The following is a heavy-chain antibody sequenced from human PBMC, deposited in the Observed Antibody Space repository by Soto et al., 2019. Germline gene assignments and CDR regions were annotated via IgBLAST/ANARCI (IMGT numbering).Heavy chain of an antibody. CDR1: GGSISSPNFY. D-gene: IGHD6-13*01. V-gene: IGHV4-31*03. J-gene: IGHJ4*02. CDR3: ARDFIAAAIPGYFDY. Sequence: PSETLSLTCTVSGGSISSPNFYWSWIRQHPGKGLEWIGHIYYNGTTYYNPTLKSRVSISVDTSKNQFSLKLSSVTAADTAVYYCARDFIAAAIPGYFDYWGQGTLVTVSS. CDR2: IYYNGTT.